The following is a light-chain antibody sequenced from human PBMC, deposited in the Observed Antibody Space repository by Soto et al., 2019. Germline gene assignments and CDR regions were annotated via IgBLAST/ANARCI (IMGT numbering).Light chain of an antibody. CDR3: QQYGSSPWT. CDR2: GAS. CDR1: QSVSSSY. Sequence: EIVLTQSPGTLSSSPGERATLSCRASQSVSSSYLAWYQQKPGQAPRLLIYGASSRATGIPDRFSGSGSGTDFTLTISRLEPEDFAVDYCQQYGSSPWTFGQGTKVEIK. V-gene: IGKV3-20*01. J-gene: IGKJ1*01.